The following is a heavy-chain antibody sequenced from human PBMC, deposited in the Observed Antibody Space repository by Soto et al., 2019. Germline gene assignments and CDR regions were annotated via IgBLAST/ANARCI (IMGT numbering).Heavy chain of an antibody. CDR3: ARGGDVNYYHGMDV. D-gene: IGHD5-12*01. Sequence: QVQLVQSGDEGKKPGASVKLSCTASGYTFTSYGISWVRQAPGQGLEWMGWISAYNGKTNYAQNVQGRVTMTTDTSTRTAYMDLRSLRSDDTAVYYCARGGDVNYYHGMDVWGQGTTVTVSS. J-gene: IGHJ6*02. CDR2: ISAYNGKT. V-gene: IGHV1-18*01. CDR1: GYTFTSYG.